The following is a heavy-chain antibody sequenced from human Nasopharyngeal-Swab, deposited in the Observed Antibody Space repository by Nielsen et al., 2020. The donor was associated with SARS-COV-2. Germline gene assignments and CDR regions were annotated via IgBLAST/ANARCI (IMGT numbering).Heavy chain of an antibody. CDR3: AREEGLVVVVAATPDY. CDR2: INPNSGNT. D-gene: IGHD2-15*01. V-gene: IGHV1-18*04. J-gene: IGHJ4*02. CDR1: GYTFTGYH. Sequence: ASVKVSCKASGYTFTGYHMHWVRQAPGQGLEWMGWINPNSGNTNYAQKLQGRVTMTTDTSTSTAYMELRSLRSDDTAVYYCAREEGLVVVVAATPDYWGQGTLVTVSS.